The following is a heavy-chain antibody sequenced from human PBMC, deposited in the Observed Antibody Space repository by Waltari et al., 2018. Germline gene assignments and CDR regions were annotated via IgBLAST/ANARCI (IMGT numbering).Heavy chain of an antibody. D-gene: IGHD5-18*01. CDR2: VYTGGST. J-gene: IGHJ4*02. Sequence: DVQLVETGGGLIQPGGSLKLPCYASGFVVHNNSMSWVRQAPGKGLEWVSIVYTGGSTYYADFVKGRFTISRDSSKNTLYLQMNDLRAEDTAVYYCASSTAQPWTKGGLDNWGQGTLVIVSS. CDR3: ASSTAQPWTKGGLDN. CDR1: GFVVHNNS. V-gene: IGHV3-53*02.